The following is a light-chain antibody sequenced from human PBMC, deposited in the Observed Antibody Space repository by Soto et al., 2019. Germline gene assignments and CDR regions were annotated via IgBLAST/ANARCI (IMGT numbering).Light chain of an antibody. V-gene: IGKV3-11*01. Sequence: EIVLTQSPATLSLSPGERATLSCRASQSVKNYLAWYQHKPGQAPRLLIYGATNRATGIPARFSGSGSGTDFTLTISSLEADDFSVYYCQQRGNWPPWTFGQGTKLEIK. CDR3: QQRGNWPPWT. J-gene: IGKJ1*01. CDR1: QSVKNY. CDR2: GAT.